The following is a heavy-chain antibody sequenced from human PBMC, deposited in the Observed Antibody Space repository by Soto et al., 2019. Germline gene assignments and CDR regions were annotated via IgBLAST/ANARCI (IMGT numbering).Heavy chain of an antibody. D-gene: IGHD6-19*01. J-gene: IGHJ5*02. Sequence: QVQLVQSGAEVKKPGSSVKVSCKASGGTFSSYAISWVRQAPGQGLEWMGGIIPIFGTANYAQKFQGRVNITVDESTSTAYMELSSLRSENTAVYYGARGVDVAGRGWFDPWGQGTLVTDSS. CDR2: IIPIFGTA. V-gene: IGHV1-69*01. CDR1: GGTFSSYA. CDR3: ARGVDVAGRGWFDP.